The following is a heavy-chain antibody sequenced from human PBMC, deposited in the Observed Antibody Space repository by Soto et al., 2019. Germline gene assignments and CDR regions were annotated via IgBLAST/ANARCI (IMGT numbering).Heavy chain of an antibody. J-gene: IGHJ4*02. V-gene: IGHV4-34*01. CDR1: GESFSGYY. CDR2: INHSGST. D-gene: IGHD6-13*01. Sequence: QVQLQQWGAGLLKPSETLSLTCAVYGESFSGYYWSWIRQPPGKGLEWIGEINHSGSTNYNPSLKSRVTISVDTSKNQFSLKLSSVTAADTAVYYCARVRSIAAAFDYWGQGTLVTVSS. CDR3: ARVRSIAAAFDY.